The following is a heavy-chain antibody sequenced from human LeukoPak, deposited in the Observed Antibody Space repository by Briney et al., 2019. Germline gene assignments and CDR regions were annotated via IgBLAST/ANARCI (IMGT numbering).Heavy chain of an antibody. D-gene: IGHD5-18*01. CDR1: GGSFSGYY. CDR2: IYYSGST. CDR3: ARGNSSRGYSYGPSTYGMDV. Sequence: SETLSLTCAVYGGSFSGYYWSWIRQPPGKGLEWIGSIYYSGSTYYNPSLKSRVTISVDTSKNQFSLKLSSVTAADTAVYYCARGNSSRGYSYGPSTYGMDVWGQGTTVTVSS. J-gene: IGHJ6*02. V-gene: IGHV4-34*01.